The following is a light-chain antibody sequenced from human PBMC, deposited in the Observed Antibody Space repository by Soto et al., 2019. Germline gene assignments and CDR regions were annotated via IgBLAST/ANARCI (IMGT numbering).Light chain of an antibody. Sequence: QPVLTQPPSASASLGATVTLTCTLSSGYSNYRVDWYQQRPGKGPRLVMRVDAGGIVGSRGDGIPDRFSVMGSGLNRYLTIKNIQEGDESDYHCGADHGSGSNFVKVFGGGTKLTVL. V-gene: IGLV9-49*03. CDR1: SGYSNYR. CDR2: VDAGGIVG. J-gene: IGLJ2*01. CDR3: GADHGSGSNFVKV.